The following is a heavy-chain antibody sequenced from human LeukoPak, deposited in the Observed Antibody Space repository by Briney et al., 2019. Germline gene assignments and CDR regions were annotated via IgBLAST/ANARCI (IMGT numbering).Heavy chain of an antibody. Sequence: SHTLSLTCAVYGASVTGSYWSWIRHPPREWLGWIGDVIHTESTNYDPTLKSRFTFSRDTSKNHFSLKLNSVTAADTAVYLCARGLKGGYCTNAVCWTWDYWGQGSLVTVSS. CDR1: GASVTGSY. CDR2: VIHTEST. D-gene: IGHD2-8*01. J-gene: IGHJ4*02. V-gene: IGHV4-34*01. CDR3: ARGLKGGYCTNAVCWTWDY.